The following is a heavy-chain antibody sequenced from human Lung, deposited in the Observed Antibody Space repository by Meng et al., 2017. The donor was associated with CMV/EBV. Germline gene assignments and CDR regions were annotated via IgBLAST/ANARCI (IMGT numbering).Heavy chain of an antibody. D-gene: IGHD1-26*01. Sequence: SETLSLTCTVSGYSISSGYYWGWIRQPPGKGLEWIGSIYHSGSTYYNPSLKSRVTISVDTSKNQFSLKLSSVTAADTAVYYCARVGWEHVADYWGQGKLVTVDS. V-gene: IGHV4-38-2*02. CDR2: IYHSGST. CDR1: GYSISSGYY. J-gene: IGHJ4*02. CDR3: ARVGWEHVADY.